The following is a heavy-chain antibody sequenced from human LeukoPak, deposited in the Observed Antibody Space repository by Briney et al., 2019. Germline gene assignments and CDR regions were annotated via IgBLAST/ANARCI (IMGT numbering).Heavy chain of an antibody. J-gene: IGHJ4*03. CDR2: IDHRGSS. CDR3: ATRSSTLAAARCFDD. D-gene: IGHD6-6*01. CDR1: GESFSAYF. V-gene: IGHV4-34*01. Sequence: SETLSLTCAVHGESFSAYFWSWIRQVPGKGLEWIGEIDHRGSSNYNPPLKSRATISVDTSKNHFSLSLTSVTAADTAVYYCATRSSTLAAARCFDDWGQVTVVTVSS.